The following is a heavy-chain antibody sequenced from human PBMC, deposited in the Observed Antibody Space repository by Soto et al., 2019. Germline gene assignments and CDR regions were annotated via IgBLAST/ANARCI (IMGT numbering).Heavy chain of an antibody. J-gene: IGHJ3*02. CDR3: ARVFRYDSSGSDAFDI. V-gene: IGHV1-18*01. Sequence: QVQLVQSGAEVKKPGASVKVSCKASGYTFTSYGISWVRQAPGQGLEWMGWISAYNGNTNYAQRLQGRVTMTTDTSTSTAYMELRSLRSDDTAVYYCARVFRYDSSGSDAFDIWGQGTMVTVSS. CDR1: GYTFTSYG. D-gene: IGHD3-22*01. CDR2: ISAYNGNT.